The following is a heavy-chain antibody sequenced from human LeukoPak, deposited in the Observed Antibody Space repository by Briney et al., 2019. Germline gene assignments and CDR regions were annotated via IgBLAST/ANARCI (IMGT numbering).Heavy chain of an antibody. D-gene: IGHD4-17*01. CDR3: ARGRYYGDYVSDY. Sequence: PGRTLRLSCAASGFTFSSYGMHWVRQAPGKGLESVAGIWYDGSNKYYADSVKGRFTISRDNSKNTLFLQMNSLRAEDTAVYYCARGRYYGDYVSDYWGQGTLVTVSS. J-gene: IGHJ4*02. V-gene: IGHV3-33*01. CDR1: GFTFSSYG. CDR2: IWYDGSNK.